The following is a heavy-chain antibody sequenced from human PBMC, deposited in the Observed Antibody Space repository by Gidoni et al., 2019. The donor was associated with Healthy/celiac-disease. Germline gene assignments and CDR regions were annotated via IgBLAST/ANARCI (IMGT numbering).Heavy chain of an antibody. J-gene: IGHJ3*02. V-gene: IGHV4-39*01. CDR3: ARHSRIAADEDAFDI. CDR2: IYYSGST. Sequence: QLQLQESGPGLVKPSETLSLTCTVSGGSISRSSYYWGWIRQPPGKGLEWIGSIYYSGSTYYNPSLKSRVTISVDTSKNQFSLKLSSVTAADTAVYYCARHSRIAADEDAFDIWGQGTMVTVSS. D-gene: IGHD6-13*01. CDR1: GGSISRSSYY.